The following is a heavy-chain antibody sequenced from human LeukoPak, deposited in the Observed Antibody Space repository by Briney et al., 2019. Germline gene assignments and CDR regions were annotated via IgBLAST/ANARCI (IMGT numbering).Heavy chain of an antibody. D-gene: IGHD4-11*01. CDR3: ARGGFHRRTVTAFDY. V-gene: IGHV4-34*01. Sequence: SETLSLTCAVYGGSFSGYYWSWIRQPPGKGLEWIEEINHSGSTNYNPSLKSRVTISVDTSKNQFSLKLSSVTAADTAVYYCARGGFHRRTVTAFDYWGQGTLVTVSS. CDR2: INHSGST. J-gene: IGHJ4*02. CDR1: GGSFSGYY.